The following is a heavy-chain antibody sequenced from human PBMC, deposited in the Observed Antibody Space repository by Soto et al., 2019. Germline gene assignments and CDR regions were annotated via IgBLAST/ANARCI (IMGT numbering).Heavy chain of an antibody. CDR3: ARGYYCSGGSCHSRPLRYFDL. J-gene: IGHJ2*01. D-gene: IGHD2-15*01. CDR1: GGSFSGYY. CDR2: INHSGST. Sequence: QVQLQQWGAGLLKPSETLSLTCAVYGGSFSGYYWSWIRQPPGKGLEWMGEINHSGSTNYTPSLKRRLTISGATAKNQFSLKLSAVTAADTAVYDCARGYYCSGGSCHSRPLRYFDLWGRGTLVTVSS. V-gene: IGHV4-34*01.